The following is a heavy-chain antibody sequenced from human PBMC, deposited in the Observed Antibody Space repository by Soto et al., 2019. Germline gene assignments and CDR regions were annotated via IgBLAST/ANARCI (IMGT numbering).Heavy chain of an antibody. V-gene: IGHV3-11*01. D-gene: IGHD3-10*01. CDR1: GFTFSDYY. J-gene: IGHJ5*02. CDR2: ISSSGSTI. CDR3: ARGERITMVRRNWFDP. Sequence: PGGSLRLSCAASGFTFSDYYMSWIRQAPGKGLEWVSYISSSGSTIYYADSVKGRFTISRDNAKNSLYLQMNSLRAEDTAVYYCARGERITMVRRNWFDPWGQGTLVTVSS.